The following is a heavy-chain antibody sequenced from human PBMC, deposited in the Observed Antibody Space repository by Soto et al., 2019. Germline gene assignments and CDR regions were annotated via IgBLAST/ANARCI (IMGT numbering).Heavy chain of an antibody. Sequence: EASVKVSCKASGGTFSSYAISWVRQALGQGLEWMGGIIPIFGTANYAQKFQGRVTITADKSTSTAYMELSSLRSEDTAVYYCAGERGGHYYYYYYGMDVWGQGTTVTVSS. D-gene: IGHD3-16*01. J-gene: IGHJ6*02. CDR3: AGERGGHYYYYYYGMDV. CDR2: IIPIFGTA. CDR1: GGTFSSYA. V-gene: IGHV1-69*06.